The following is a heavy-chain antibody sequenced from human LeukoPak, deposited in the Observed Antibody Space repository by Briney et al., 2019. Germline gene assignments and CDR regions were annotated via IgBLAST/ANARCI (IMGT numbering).Heavy chain of an antibody. Sequence: SETLSLTCTVSGGSISGHYWAWIRQPPGKGLEWIGQIHYSGRPDYNPSLKSRVTISVDTSKNQLSLKVTSVTGADTAVYYCARFGVDYDMDVWGQGTTVTVSS. J-gene: IGHJ6*02. CDR2: IHYSGRP. CDR1: GGSISGHY. CDR3: ARFGVDYDMDV. V-gene: IGHV4-59*11. D-gene: IGHD3-16*01.